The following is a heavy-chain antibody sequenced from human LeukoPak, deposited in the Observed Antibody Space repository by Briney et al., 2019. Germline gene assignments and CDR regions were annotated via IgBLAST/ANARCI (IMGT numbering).Heavy chain of an antibody. Sequence: GGSLRLSCAASGFTFSSYAMSWVRQAPGKGLEWVSAISGSGGSTYYADSVKGRFTVSRDNAKNSLYLQMNTLRVEDTAVYYCARDPQYSYDDSGTFDSWGQGTLVTVSS. V-gene: IGHV3-23*01. J-gene: IGHJ4*02. CDR1: GFTFSSYA. CDR3: ARDPQYSYDDSGTFDS. CDR2: ISGSGGST. D-gene: IGHD3-22*01.